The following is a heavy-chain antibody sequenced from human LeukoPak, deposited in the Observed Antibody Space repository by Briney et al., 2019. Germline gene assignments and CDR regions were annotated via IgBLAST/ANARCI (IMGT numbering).Heavy chain of an antibody. Sequence: PSETLSLTCTVSGASISSYYWSWIRQPPGEGLEWIAFISNSVSTNYNPSLKSRVTISLDTSRKQLSLRLSSVIAADTAVYYCVATERWLQWDYWGQETLVTVSS. CDR1: GASISSYY. D-gene: IGHD5-24*01. CDR3: VATERWLQWDY. J-gene: IGHJ4*02. V-gene: IGHV4-4*08. CDR2: ISNSVST.